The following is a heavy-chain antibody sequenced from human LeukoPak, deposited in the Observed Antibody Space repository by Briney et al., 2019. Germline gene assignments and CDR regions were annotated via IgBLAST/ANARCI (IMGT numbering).Heavy chain of an antibody. Sequence: SVKVSCKASGGTISSYAISWVRQAPGQGLEWMGGIIPIFGTANYAQKFQGRVTITADESTSTAYMELSSLRSEDTAMYYCARRSSGWYTLDYWGQGTLVTVSS. D-gene: IGHD6-19*01. CDR2: IIPIFGTA. CDR3: ARRSSGWYTLDY. J-gene: IGHJ4*02. CDR1: GGTISSYA. V-gene: IGHV1-69*13.